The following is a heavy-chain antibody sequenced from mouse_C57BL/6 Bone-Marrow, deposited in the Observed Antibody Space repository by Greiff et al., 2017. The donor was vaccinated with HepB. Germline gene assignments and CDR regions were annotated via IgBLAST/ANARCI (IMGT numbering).Heavy chain of an antibody. CDR3: ARREGNFLFDY. D-gene: IGHD2-1*01. Sequence: VPLQQSGAELVKPGASVKISCKASGYAFSSYWMNWVKQRPGKGLEWIGQIFPGDGATNYNEKFNGKATLTADKSSSTAYMQLSSLTSEDSAVYFCARREGNFLFDYWGQGTTLTVSS. V-gene: IGHV1-80*01. J-gene: IGHJ2*01. CDR1: GYAFSSYW. CDR2: IFPGDGAT.